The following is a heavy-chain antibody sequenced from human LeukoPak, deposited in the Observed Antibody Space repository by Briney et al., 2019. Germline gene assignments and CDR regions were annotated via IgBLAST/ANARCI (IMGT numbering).Heavy chain of an antibody. D-gene: IGHD3-9*01. J-gene: IGHJ4*02. CDR1: GFRFSSYG. CDR3: AKAPKNYDILTGYYPD. CDR2: ISYDGSNK. V-gene: IGHV3-30*18. Sequence: GGSLRLSCAASGFRFSSYGMHWVRQAPGKGLEWVAVISYDGSNKYYADSVKGRFTISRDNSKNTLFLQMNSLRVEDTAVYYCAKAPKNYDILTGYYPDWGQGTLVTVSS.